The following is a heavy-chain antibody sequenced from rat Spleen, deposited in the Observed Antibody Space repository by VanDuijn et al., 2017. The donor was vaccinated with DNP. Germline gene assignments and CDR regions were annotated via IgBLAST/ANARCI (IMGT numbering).Heavy chain of an antibody. Sequence: EVQLQESGPGLVKPSQPLSLTCSVTGYSLTRTYWGLILQFPGKKVEYIGQISYSGRTNYNPSLKSRISITRDTSKNHFFLHLNSVTIEDTATYYCARWTRYFDYWGQGVMVTVSS. J-gene: IGHJ2*01. V-gene: IGHV3-1*01. CDR1: GYSLTRTY. D-gene: IGHD1-7*01. CDR3: ARWTRYFDY. CDR2: ISYSGRT.